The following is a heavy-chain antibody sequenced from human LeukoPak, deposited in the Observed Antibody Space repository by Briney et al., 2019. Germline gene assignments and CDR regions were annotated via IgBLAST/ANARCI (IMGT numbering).Heavy chain of an antibody. J-gene: IGHJ4*02. D-gene: IGHD3-22*01. V-gene: IGHV3-23*01. CDR1: GFTFSSYG. CDR3: ARNYYDGSGYSDTFDY. Sequence: GGSLRLSCAASGFTFSSYGMSWVRQAPGKGLEWVSAISGSGGSTYYTDSVKGRFTISRDNSKNTLYLQMNSLRAEDTAVYYCARNYYDGSGYSDTFDYWGQGTLVTVSS. CDR2: ISGSGGST.